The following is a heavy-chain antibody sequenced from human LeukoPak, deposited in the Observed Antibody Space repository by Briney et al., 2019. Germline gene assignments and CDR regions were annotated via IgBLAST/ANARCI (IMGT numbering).Heavy chain of an antibody. CDR1: GFTFSSYA. J-gene: IGHJ4*02. Sequence: GRSLRLSCAASGFTFSSYAMHWVRQAPGKGLEWVAVISYDGSNKYYADSVKGRFTISRDNSKNTLYLQMNSLRAEDTAVYYCAKSPDIVVVPAAALFDYWGQGTLVTVSS. V-gene: IGHV3-30*04. D-gene: IGHD2-2*01. CDR3: AKSPDIVVVPAAALFDY. CDR2: ISYDGSNK.